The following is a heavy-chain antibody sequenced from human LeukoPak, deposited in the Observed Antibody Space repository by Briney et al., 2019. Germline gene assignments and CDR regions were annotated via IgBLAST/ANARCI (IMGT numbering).Heavy chain of an antibody. Sequence: GGSLRLSCAASRFTFNNYGMHWVRQAPGKGLEWLAFIRYDGSDKYYADSVKGRFTISRDNSKNTLYLQMNSLRAEDTAVYYCTRRVGALYYFDYWXXXXXXTVSS. D-gene: IGHD1-26*01. CDR2: IRYDGSDK. CDR3: TRRVGALYYFDY. J-gene: IGHJ4*01. V-gene: IGHV3-30*02. CDR1: RFTFNNYG.